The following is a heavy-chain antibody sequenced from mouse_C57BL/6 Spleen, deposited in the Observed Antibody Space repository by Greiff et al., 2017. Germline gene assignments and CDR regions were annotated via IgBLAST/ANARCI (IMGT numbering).Heavy chain of an antibody. CDR1: GYTFTSYT. CDR2: INPSSGYT. Sequence: QVQLKESGAELARPGASVKMSCKASGYTFTSYTMHWVKQRPGQGLEWIGYINPSSGYTKYNQKFKDKATLTADKSSSTAYMQLSSLTSEDSAVYYCARGGTVVPNAMDYWGQGTSVTVSS. D-gene: IGHD1-1*01. J-gene: IGHJ4*01. CDR3: ARGGTVVPNAMDY. V-gene: IGHV1-4*01.